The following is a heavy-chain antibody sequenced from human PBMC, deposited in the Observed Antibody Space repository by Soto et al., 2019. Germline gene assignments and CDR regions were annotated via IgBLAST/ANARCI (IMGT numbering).Heavy chain of an antibody. Sequence: TGGSLRLSCAASGFTFSSYWMSWVRQAPGKGLEWVANIKQDGSEKYYVDSVKGRFTISRDNAKNSLYLQMNSLRAEDTAVYYCAREGINDFWSGYYVYYGMDVWGQGTTVTVSS. CDR3: AREGINDFWSGYYVYYGMDV. CDR2: IKQDGSEK. CDR1: GFTFSSYW. J-gene: IGHJ6*02. D-gene: IGHD3-3*01. V-gene: IGHV3-7*05.